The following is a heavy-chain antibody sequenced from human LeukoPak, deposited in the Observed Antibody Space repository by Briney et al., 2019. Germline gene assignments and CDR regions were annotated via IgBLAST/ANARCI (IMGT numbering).Heavy chain of an antibody. CDR3: ARAARMGFGLIREFDY. J-gene: IGHJ4*02. CDR1: GGSFSGYY. D-gene: IGHD3-10*01. Sequence: SETLSLTCAVYGGSFSGYYWSWIRQPPGKGLEWIGEINHSGSTNYNPSLKSRVTISVDTSKNQFSLKLSSVTAADTAVYYCARAARMGFGLIREFDYWGQGTLVTVSS. CDR2: INHSGST. V-gene: IGHV4-34*01.